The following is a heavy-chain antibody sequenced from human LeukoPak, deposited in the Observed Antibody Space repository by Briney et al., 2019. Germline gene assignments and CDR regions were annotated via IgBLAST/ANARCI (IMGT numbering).Heavy chain of an antibody. J-gene: IGHJ5*02. CDR3: ARGGGYCTNNVCPPWFDP. CDR2: INHSGST. V-gene: IGHV4-34*01. CDR1: GGSFSGFY. Sequence: KPSGTLSLTCSVYGGSFSGFYWNWIRQPPGKGLEWIGEINHSGSTHYSPSLKSRLSISVDPSKNQFSLKLSSVTAADTAVYYCARGGGYCTNNVCPPWFDPWGQGALVTVSS. D-gene: IGHD2-8*01.